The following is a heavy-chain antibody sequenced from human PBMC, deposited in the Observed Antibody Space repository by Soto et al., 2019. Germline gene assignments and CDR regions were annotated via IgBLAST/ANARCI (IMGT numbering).Heavy chain of an antibody. CDR1: GGSFSGYY. V-gene: IGHV4-34*01. Sequence: PSETLSLTCAVYGGSFSGYYWSWIRQPPGKGLEWIGEINHSGSTNYNPSLKSRVTISVDTSKNQFSLKLSSVTAADTAVYYCERGRRTVTRGYFDYWGQGTLVTVSS. CDR3: ERGRRTVTRGYFDY. D-gene: IGHD4-4*01. CDR2: INHSGST. J-gene: IGHJ4*02.